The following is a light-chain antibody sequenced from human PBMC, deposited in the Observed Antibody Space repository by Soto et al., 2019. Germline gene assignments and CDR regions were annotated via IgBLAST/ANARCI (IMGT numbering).Light chain of an antibody. CDR3: SAWDDNIYGPV. CDR2: RDN. Sequence: QSVLTQPPSASGTPGQRVAISCYGGSSDIGSNPVNWYLHLPGAAPKLLIYRDNQRPSGVPDLFSGSKSGTAASLTISGLPSEDEADYCCSAWDDNIYGPVFGGGTKLTVL. J-gene: IGLJ2*01. CDR1: SSDIGSNP. V-gene: IGLV1-44*01.